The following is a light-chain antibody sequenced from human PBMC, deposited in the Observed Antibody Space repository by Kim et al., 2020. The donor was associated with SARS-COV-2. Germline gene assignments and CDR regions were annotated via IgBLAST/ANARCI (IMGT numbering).Light chain of an antibody. CDR1: FSTIGGTT. CDR3: AAWDGRLNAYV. Sequence: GPRVAISFSGSFSTIGGTTVICYQHVPGRAPSLLIHTNNQRPSGVPDRFSGSKSDTSASLAISGLQSDDEADYYCAAWDGRLNAYVFGTGTKVTVL. CDR2: TNN. J-gene: IGLJ1*01. V-gene: IGLV1-44*01.